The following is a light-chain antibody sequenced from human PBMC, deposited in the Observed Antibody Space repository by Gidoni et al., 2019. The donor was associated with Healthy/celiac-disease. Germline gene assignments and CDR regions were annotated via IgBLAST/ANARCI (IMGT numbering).Light chain of an antibody. V-gene: IGKV2-28*01. Sequence: IVMTQSPLSLPVTPGEPASLSCRSSQSLLHSNGYNYLDWYLQKPGQSPQLLSYLGSNRDSGVPDRFSGSGSGTDFTLKISRVEAEDVGVYYCRKALQTPQFGPGTKVEIK. CDR2: LGS. CDR1: QSLLHSNGYNY. J-gene: IGKJ3*01. CDR3: RKALQTPQ.